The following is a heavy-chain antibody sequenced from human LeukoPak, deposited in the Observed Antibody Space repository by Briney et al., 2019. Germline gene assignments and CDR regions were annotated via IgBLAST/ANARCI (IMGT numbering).Heavy chain of an antibody. D-gene: IGHD5-18*01. CDR1: GFSFDDYT. V-gene: IGHV3-43*01. CDR3: AATQISGDNNDSFDY. J-gene: IGHJ4*02. Sequence: GGSLRLSCAASGFSFDDYTMNWVRQVPGKGLEWISLISWDGGSRHYADSVKGRFTISKDDSKNSLYLQMNSLRTEDTALYYCAATQISGDNNDSFDYWGQGTLVTVSS. CDR2: ISWDGGSR.